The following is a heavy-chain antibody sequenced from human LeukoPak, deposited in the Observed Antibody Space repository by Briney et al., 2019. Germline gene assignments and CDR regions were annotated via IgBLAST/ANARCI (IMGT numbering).Heavy chain of an antibody. J-gene: IGHJ1*01. D-gene: IGHD4-17*01. V-gene: IGHV3-11*01. CDR2: ISSSGSTI. CDR3: ARDPTADLAEYFQH. CDR1: GFTFSDYY. Sequence: GGSLRLSCAASGFTFSDYYMSWIRQAPGKGLEWVSYISSSGSTIYYADSVKGRFTISRDNAKNSLYPQMNSLRAEDTAVYYCARDPTADLAEYFQHWGQGTLVTVSS.